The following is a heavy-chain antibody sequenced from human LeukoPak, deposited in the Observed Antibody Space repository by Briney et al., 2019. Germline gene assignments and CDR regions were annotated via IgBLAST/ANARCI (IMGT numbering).Heavy chain of an antibody. D-gene: IGHD3-3*01. CDR2: IIPIFGTA. V-gene: IGHV1-69*06. J-gene: IGHJ5*02. Sequence: SVKVSCKASGGTFSGYAISWVRQAPGQGLEWMGGIIPIFGTANYAQKFQGRVTITADKSTSTAYMELSSLRSEDTAVYYCARAGRALFGVVANWFDPWGQGTLVTVSS. CDR3: ARAGRALFGVVANWFDP. CDR1: GGTFSGYA.